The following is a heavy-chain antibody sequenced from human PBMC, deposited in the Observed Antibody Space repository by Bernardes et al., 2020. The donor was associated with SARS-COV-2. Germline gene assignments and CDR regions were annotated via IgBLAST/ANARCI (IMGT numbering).Heavy chain of an antibody. CDR3: VRDRSSYHDYFDY. J-gene: IGHJ4*02. CDR2: INSASSTI. V-gene: IGHV3-48*01. Sequence: GWALRLSCVASGFTFHTHTMNWVRQAPGKGLEWVSYINSASSTIYYADSVRGRFTVSRDNARNSLYLQMSSLRAEDTAMYYCVRDRSSYHDYFDYWGQGTLVTVSS. D-gene: IGHD2-15*01. CDR1: GFTFHTHT.